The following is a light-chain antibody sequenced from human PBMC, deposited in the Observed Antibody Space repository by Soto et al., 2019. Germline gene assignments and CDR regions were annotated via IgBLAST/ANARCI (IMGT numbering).Light chain of an antibody. CDR3: QQYNNWPRT. V-gene: IGKV1-5*01. Sequence: DIKMTQSHSTLSASVGDRVTITCQASQTITRWMAWYQQTPGKAPKLLIYDASTLESGVPSRFSGSRSGTEFTLTINSLQSEDFAVYYCQQYNNWPRTFGQGTKVDIK. CDR2: DAS. J-gene: IGKJ1*01. CDR1: QTITRW.